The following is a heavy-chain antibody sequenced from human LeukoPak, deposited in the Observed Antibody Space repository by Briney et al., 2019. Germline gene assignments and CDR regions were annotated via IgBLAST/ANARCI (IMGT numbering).Heavy chain of an antibody. CDR1: GFTFSDYY. V-gene: IGHV3-11*05. CDR2: ISKSGTST. D-gene: IGHD3-10*01. J-gene: IGHJ4*02. Sequence: GGSLRLSCAASGFTFSDYYMSWIRQAPGKGLEWVSYISKSGTSTKYADSVKGRFSISRDNAKQSLYLQLNSLSAEDTAVYYCARVRSSGSPLDYWGQGTLVTVSS. CDR3: ARVRSSGSPLDY.